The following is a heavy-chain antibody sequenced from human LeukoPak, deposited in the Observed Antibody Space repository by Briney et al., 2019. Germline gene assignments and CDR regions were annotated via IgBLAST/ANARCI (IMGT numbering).Heavy chain of an antibody. V-gene: IGHV1-18*01. D-gene: IGHD6-19*01. CDR2: ISAYNGNT. CDR1: GYTFTNYG. Sequence: ASVKVSCKASGYTFTNYGISWVRQAPGQGLEWMGWISAYNGNTNYAQKLQGRVTMTTDTSTSTAYMELRSLRSDDTAVYYCARQWPTRNVITWDNWFDPWGQGTLVTVSS. J-gene: IGHJ5*02. CDR3: ARQWPTRNVITWDNWFDP.